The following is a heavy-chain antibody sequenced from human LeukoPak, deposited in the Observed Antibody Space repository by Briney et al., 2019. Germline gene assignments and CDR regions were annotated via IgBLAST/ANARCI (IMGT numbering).Heavy chain of an antibody. J-gene: IGHJ4*02. Sequence: PGGSLRLSCAASGFTFSDYYMTWIRQTPGKGLEWVSYISSSGRTIYYADSVRGRFTISRDNSKNTLYLQMNSLRAEDTAVYYCAKDRDSSGSADYWGQGTLVTVSS. CDR2: ISSSGRTI. D-gene: IGHD3-22*01. V-gene: IGHV3-11*01. CDR1: GFTFSDYY. CDR3: AKDRDSSGSADY.